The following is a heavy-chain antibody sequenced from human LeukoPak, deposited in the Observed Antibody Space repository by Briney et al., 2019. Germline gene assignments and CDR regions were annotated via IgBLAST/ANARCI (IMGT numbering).Heavy chain of an antibody. Sequence: GGSLRLSCAASGFTFSSYAMSWVRQAPGKGLEWVSAISGSGGSTYYADSVKGRFTISRDNSKNTLYLQVNSLRAEDTAVYYCAKDSYGDYVLDYWGQGTLVTVSS. CDR1: GFTFSSYA. J-gene: IGHJ4*02. D-gene: IGHD4-17*01. V-gene: IGHV3-23*01. CDR2: ISGSGGST. CDR3: AKDSYGDYVLDY.